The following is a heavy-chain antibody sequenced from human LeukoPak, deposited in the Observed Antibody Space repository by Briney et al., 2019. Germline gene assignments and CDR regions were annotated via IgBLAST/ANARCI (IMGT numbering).Heavy chain of an antibody. V-gene: IGHV1-18*01. CDR3: AREIYGRFDF. D-gene: IGHD4-17*01. CDR2: INPYNGNT. J-gene: IGHJ4*02. Sequence: GASVKVSCKASGDTFTNYAFNWVRQAPGQGLECMGWINPYNGNTNYAQKFQGRVTLTTDTSTSTAYMELRSLRSDDSAMYYCAREIYGRFDFWGQGTLVTVSS. CDR1: GDTFTNYA.